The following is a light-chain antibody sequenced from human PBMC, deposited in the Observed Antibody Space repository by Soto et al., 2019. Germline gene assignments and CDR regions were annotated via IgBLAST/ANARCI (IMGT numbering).Light chain of an antibody. J-gene: IGKJ1*01. CDR3: QQRGSWPPT. CDR2: DSF. CDR1: QSLNNR. Sequence: EIVLTQSPATLSLSPGERATLSCRASQSLNNRLAWYQQKPGQAPSLLIYDSFNRAIGIPVRFSGSGSGTDFTLTISSLESEDFAVYYCQQRGSWPPTFGQGTNVEI. V-gene: IGKV3-11*01.